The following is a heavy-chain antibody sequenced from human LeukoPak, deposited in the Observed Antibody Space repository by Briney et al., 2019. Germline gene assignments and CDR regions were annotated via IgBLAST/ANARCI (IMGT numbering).Heavy chain of an antibody. CDR1: GDSINSGGYY. CDR2: IYYSGST. V-gene: IGHV4-31*03. CDR3: ATQANFYDSSGYFHN. Sequence: SETLSLTCTVSGDSINSGGYYWSWIRQHPGKVLEWSGYIYYSGSTYYSPPLRSRVSLSLDTSKNQVSLKLSSVTAADTAVYYCATQANFYDSSGYFHNWGQGTLVTVSS. J-gene: IGHJ1*01. D-gene: IGHD3-22*01.